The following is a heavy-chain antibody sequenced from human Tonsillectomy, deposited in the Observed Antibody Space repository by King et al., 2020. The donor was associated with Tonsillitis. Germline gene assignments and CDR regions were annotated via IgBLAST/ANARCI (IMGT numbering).Heavy chain of an antibody. CDR2: ISAYNGNT. CDR1: GYTFTGYG. CDR3: ARDRGLYSRGDAFDI. V-gene: IGHV1-18*01. D-gene: IGHD3-22*01. Sequence: QLVQSGAEVKTPGASVKVSCKASGYTFTGYGITGVRQAPGQGLEWMGWISAYNGNTNYEQKLQGRVTMTTDTSTSTAYMELSSLRSDDTAVYYCARDRGLYSRGDAFDIWGQGTMVTVSS. J-gene: IGHJ3*02.